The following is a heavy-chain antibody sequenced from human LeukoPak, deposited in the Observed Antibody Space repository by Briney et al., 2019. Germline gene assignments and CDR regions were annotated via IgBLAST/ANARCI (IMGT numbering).Heavy chain of an antibody. J-gene: IGHJ4*02. CDR3: ARAYDFWSGYPHYFDY. CDR1: GFTFSTYN. V-gene: IGHV3-21*01. Sequence: GGSLRLSCAASGFTFSTYNMNWVRQAPGKGLEWVSSITSSSSYTFYADSVKGRFTISRDNAKNSLYLQMNSLRAEDTAVYYCARAYDFWSGYPHYFDYWGQGTLVTVSS. D-gene: IGHD3-3*01. CDR2: ITSSSSYT.